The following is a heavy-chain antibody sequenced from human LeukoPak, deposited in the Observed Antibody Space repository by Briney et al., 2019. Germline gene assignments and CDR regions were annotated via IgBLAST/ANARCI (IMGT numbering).Heavy chain of an antibody. CDR1: GFTFSSYW. Sequence: PGGSLRLSCAASGFTFSSYWMTWVRQAPGKGLAWVANINQDGSGKYYVDSVKGRSTISRDNAKNSLYLQMNSLRAEDTAVYYCARDSGRREDYWGQGTLVTVSS. J-gene: IGHJ4*02. V-gene: IGHV3-7*01. D-gene: IGHD1-26*01. CDR2: INQDGSGK. CDR3: ARDSGRREDY.